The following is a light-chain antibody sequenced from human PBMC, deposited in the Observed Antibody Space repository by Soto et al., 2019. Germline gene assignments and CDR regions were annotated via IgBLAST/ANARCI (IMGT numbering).Light chain of an antibody. CDR2: GTT. CDR1: HSVHTNY. CDR3: QDYGSSAWT. Sequence: EIVLTQSPGTLSLSPGERVTLSCRASHSVHTNYLAWYHQNSGEPPRLLIYGTTNRATGIPERFVGSGSGTDFTLTISRLEPEDFAVYYCQDYGSSAWTFGQGTKVEIK. V-gene: IGKV3-20*01. J-gene: IGKJ1*01.